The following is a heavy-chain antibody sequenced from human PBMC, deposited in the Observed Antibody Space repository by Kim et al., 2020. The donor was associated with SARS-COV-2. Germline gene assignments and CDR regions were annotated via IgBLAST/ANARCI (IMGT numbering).Heavy chain of an antibody. D-gene: IGHD2-21*02. V-gene: IGHV4-34*01. Sequence: TPSLKSRVTISVGTAKNQLSLKLSSVTAADTAVYYCARVYGGCYSSVFDYWGQGTLVTVSS. CDR3: ARVYGGCYSSVFDY. J-gene: IGHJ4*02.